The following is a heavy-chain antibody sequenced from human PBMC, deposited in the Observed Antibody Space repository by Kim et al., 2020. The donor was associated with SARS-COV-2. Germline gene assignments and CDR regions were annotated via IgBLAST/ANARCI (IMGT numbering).Heavy chain of an antibody. CDR3: ATGSIAHDAFDI. Sequence: IYAQKFQGRVTMTEDTSTDTAYMELSSLRSEDTAVYDCATGSIAHDAFDIWGQGTMVTVSS. D-gene: IGHD6-6*01. V-gene: IGHV1-24*01. J-gene: IGHJ3*02.